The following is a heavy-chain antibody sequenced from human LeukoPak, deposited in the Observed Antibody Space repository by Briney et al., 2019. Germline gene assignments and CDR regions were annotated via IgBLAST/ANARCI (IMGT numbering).Heavy chain of an antibody. D-gene: IGHD3-22*01. CDR1: GYTFTSYG. V-gene: IGHV1-18*01. CDR2: ISAYNGNT. Sequence: GASVKVSCKASGYTFTSYGISWVRQAPGQGPEWMGWISAYNGNTNYAQKLQGRVTMTTDTSTSTAYMELRSLRSDDTAVYYCARVGGLNYYDSSGYADYWGQGTLVTVSS. J-gene: IGHJ4*02. CDR3: ARVGGLNYYDSSGYADY.